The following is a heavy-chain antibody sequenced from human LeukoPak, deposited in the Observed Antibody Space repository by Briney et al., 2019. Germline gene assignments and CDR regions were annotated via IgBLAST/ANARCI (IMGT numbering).Heavy chain of an antibody. CDR2: IHYSGST. D-gene: IGHD3-10*01. J-gene: IGHJ5*02. CDR1: RGSISGYY. Sequence: SETLSLTCSVPRGSISGYYWSWIRQPPGKGLEWIGYIHYSGSTNYNPSLKSRVTISVDTSKNQFSLKLSSVTAADTAVYYCARLLYYGSGSYYNWFDPWGQGTLVTVSS. CDR3: ARLLYYGSGSYYNWFDP. V-gene: IGHV4-59*08.